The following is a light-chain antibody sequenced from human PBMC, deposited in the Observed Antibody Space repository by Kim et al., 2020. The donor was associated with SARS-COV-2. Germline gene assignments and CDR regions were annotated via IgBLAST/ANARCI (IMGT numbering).Light chain of an antibody. J-gene: IGKJ1*01. V-gene: IGKV1-5*03. CDR2: KGS. CDR1: QSISVW. Sequence: DIQMTQSPSTLSASVGDRVTITCRASQSISVWVAWYQQKPGKPPKLLIYKGSTLQSGVPSRFSGDGYGTELTLTISSLQPDDFATYYCQQYTSNPWTFGQGTKVDIK. CDR3: QQYTSNPWT.